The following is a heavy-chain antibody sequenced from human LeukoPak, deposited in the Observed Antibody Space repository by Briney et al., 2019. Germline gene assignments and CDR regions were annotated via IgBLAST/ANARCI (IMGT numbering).Heavy chain of an antibody. CDR2: IKEDGSET. CDR1: GFTFSNYW. D-gene: IGHD3-10*02. CDR3: ARDPYVSNFDY. V-gene: IGHV3-7*03. Sequence: GGSLRLSCAASGFTFSNYWMSWVRQAPAKGPEWMGNIKEDGSETYYVDSVKGRFTISRDNAQNSLYLHMHSLRVEDTAVYHCARDPYVSNFDYWGQGTLVTVSS. J-gene: IGHJ4*02.